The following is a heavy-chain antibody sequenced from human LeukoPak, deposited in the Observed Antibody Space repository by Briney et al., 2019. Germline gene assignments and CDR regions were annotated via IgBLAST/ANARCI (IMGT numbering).Heavy chain of an antibody. CDR2: IYDSGSI. D-gene: IGHD6-19*01. CDR3: ARGRRAGGGWPFFDS. Sequence: SETLSLTCTVSGGSISSFYWNWIRQPPGKGLEWIGYIYDSGSIIYNPSLKSRVTISLDTSKNQISVRLSSMTAADTAVYYCARGRRAGGGWPFFDSWGQGTLVSVSS. CDR1: GGSISSFY. V-gene: IGHV4-59*08. J-gene: IGHJ4*02.